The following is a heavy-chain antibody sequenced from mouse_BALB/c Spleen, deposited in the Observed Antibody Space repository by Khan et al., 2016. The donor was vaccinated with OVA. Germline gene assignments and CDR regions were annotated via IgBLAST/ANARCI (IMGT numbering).Heavy chain of an antibody. J-gene: IGHJ4*01. CDR3: SLEVRLHYYSMDY. D-gene: IGHD2-14*01. Sequence: QVQLQQPGTELVRPGASVKLSCKASGYTFSNYWINWAKQRPGQGLEWIGNIYPCDSYTKYNQNFKDKATLTVDKSYSTANMQLSSPTSEEAAVVSCSLEVRLHYYSMDYWGQRTSVTVSS. CDR2: IYPCDSYT. CDR1: GYTFSNYW. V-gene: IGHV1-69*02.